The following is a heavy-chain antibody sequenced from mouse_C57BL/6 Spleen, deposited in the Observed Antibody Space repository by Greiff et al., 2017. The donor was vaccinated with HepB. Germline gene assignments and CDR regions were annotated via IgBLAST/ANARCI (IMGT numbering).Heavy chain of an antibody. V-gene: IGHV3-6*01. Sequence: DVQLQESGPGLVKPSQSLSLTCSVTGYSITSGYYWNWIRQFPGNKLEWMGYISYDGSNNYNPSLKNRISITRDTSKNQFFLKLNSVTTEDTATYYCARPSLLRGAMDYWGQGTSVTVSS. CDR1: GYSITSGYY. CDR2: ISYDGSN. J-gene: IGHJ4*01. CDR3: ARPSLLRGAMDY. D-gene: IGHD1-2*01.